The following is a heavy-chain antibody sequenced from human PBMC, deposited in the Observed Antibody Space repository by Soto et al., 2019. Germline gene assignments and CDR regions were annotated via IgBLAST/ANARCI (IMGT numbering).Heavy chain of an antibody. Sequence: PLETLSLTGTVPRVAVTMYHAILLRPPHGKGMEWIAYIYYSGSTNYNPSLKSRVTVSVDMSKNQFSLTLTSVTAADTAVYYCARGTDYTQIAPYHYGLDVWGQGTKVPVS. CDR1: RVAVTMYH. CDR2: IYYSGST. J-gene: IGHJ6*02. V-gene: IGHV4-59*02. CDR3: ARGTDYTQIAPYHYGLDV. D-gene: IGHD4-4*01.